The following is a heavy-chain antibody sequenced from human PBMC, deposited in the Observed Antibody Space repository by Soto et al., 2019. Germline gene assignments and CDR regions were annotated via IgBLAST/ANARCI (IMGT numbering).Heavy chain of an antibody. CDR3: ARLTLRDGYNPSKVYYYYGMDV. CDR1: GGTFSSYA. J-gene: IGHJ6*02. Sequence: RASVKVSCKASGGTFSSYAISWVRQAPGQGLEWLGGIIPIFGTANYAQKFQGRVTITADKSTSTAYMELSSLRSEDTAVYYCARLTLRDGYNPSKVYYYYGMDVWGQGTTVTVSS. V-gene: IGHV1-69*06. CDR2: IIPIFGTA. D-gene: IGHD5-12*01.